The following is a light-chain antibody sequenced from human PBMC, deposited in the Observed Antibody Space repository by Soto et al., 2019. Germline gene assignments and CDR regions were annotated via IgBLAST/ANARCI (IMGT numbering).Light chain of an antibody. CDR2: DAS. Sequence: DVQMTQSPSSLSASVGDRVTITCQASQDISTYLNWYQQKPGKAPELLIFDASYLQTGVASRFSGSGSGTDFTLTISSLQPEDIATYYCQQYDNVPPYTFGQGNKLE. J-gene: IGKJ2*01. V-gene: IGKV1-33*01. CDR3: QQYDNVPPYT. CDR1: QDISTY.